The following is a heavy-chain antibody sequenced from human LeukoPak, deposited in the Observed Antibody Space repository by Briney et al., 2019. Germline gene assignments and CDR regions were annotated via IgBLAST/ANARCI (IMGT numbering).Heavy chain of an antibody. CDR3: ARHARFGVVTYYMDV. CDR1: GGSISSSSYY. Sequence: SEILSLTCTVSGGSISSSSYYWGWIRQPPGKGLEWIGSIYYSGSTYYNPSLKSRVTISVDTSKNQFSLKLSSVTAADTAVYYCARHARFGVVTYYMDVWGKGTTVTVSS. J-gene: IGHJ6*03. CDR2: IYYSGST. V-gene: IGHV4-39*01. D-gene: IGHD3-3*01.